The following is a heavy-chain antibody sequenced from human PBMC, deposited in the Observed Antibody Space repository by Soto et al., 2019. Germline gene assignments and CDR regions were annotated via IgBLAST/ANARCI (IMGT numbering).Heavy chain of an antibody. Sequence: TSSVSRGSIINYYWSWIRQPPGKGLEWIGYIYYSGKTNYNPSLKSRVNMLVDKSKNQFSLKLTSLTAADTVVYYCGRRHTSLEDGLDVWAEGTILTVYS. CDR1: RGSIINYY. CDR3: GRRHTSLEDGLDV. V-gene: IGHV4-59*01. D-gene: IGHD3-3*01. CDR2: IYYSGKT. J-gene: IGHJ6*04.